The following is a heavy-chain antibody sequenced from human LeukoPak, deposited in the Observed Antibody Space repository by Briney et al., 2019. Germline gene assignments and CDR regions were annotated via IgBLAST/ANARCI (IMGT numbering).Heavy chain of an antibody. Sequence: GGSLRLSCAASGFTFSSYGMHWVRQAPGKGLEWVAFIRYDGSNKYYADSVKGRFTISRDNSKNTLYLQMNSLRAEDTAVYYCANIQPDDGEAFDIWGQGTMVTVSS. J-gene: IGHJ3*02. CDR1: GFTFSSYG. V-gene: IGHV3-30*02. D-gene: IGHD3-10*01. CDR2: IRYDGSNK. CDR3: ANIQPDDGEAFDI.